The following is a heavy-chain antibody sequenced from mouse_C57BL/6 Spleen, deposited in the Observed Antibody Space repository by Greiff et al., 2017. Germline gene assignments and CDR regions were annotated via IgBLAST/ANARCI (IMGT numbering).Heavy chain of an antibody. V-gene: IGHV1-42*01. Sequence: VQLQQSGPELVKPGASVKISCKASGYSFTGYYMNWVKQSPEKSLEWIGEINPSTGGTTYNQKFKAKATLTVDKSSSTAYMQLKSLTSEDSAVYYCARHLNYDPFAYWGQGTLVTVSA. CDR1: GYSFTGYY. D-gene: IGHD2-4*01. J-gene: IGHJ3*01. CDR3: ARHLNYDPFAY. CDR2: INPSTGGT.